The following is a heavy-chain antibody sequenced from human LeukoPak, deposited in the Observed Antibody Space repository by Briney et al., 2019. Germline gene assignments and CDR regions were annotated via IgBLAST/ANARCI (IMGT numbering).Heavy chain of an antibody. J-gene: IGHJ4*02. CDR2: ISGSGGST. CDR1: GFTFSSYA. V-gene: IGHV3-23*01. Sequence: GGSLRLSCAASGFTFSSYAMSWVRQAPGKGLEWVSAISGSGGSTYYADSVKGRFTISRDNSKNTLYLQMNSLRAEDTAVYYCAKDYHGSSGYYYSYWGQGTLVTVSS. CDR3: AKDYHGSSGYYYSY. D-gene: IGHD3-22*01.